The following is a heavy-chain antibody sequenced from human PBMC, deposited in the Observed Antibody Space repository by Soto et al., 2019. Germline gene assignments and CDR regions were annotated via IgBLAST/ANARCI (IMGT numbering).Heavy chain of an antibody. V-gene: IGHV4-4*02. Sequence: SETLSLTCAVSGGSISSSNWWSWVRQPPGKGLEWIGEIYHSGSTNYNPSLKSRVTISVDKSKNQFSLKLSSVTAADTAVYYCAVVPAARYYFDYWGQGTLVTVSS. CDR2: IYHSGST. D-gene: IGHD2-2*01. CDR1: GGSISSSNW. J-gene: IGHJ4*02. CDR3: AVVPAARYYFDY.